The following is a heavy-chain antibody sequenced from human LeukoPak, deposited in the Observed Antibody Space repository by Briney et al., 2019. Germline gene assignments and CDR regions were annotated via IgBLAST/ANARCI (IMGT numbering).Heavy chain of an antibody. CDR2: ISGRGGST. D-gene: IGHD3-22*01. V-gene: IGHV3-23*01. Sequence: GGSLRLSCAASGFTFSAYAMTWVRQAPGKGLEWVTSISGRGGSTYYADSVRGRFSISRDNAKNTLSLQISSLRPDDTAVYYCAREQDGSGLYDPLDIWGQGTMVIVSS. CDR1: GFTFSAYA. CDR3: AREQDGSGLYDPLDI. J-gene: IGHJ3*02.